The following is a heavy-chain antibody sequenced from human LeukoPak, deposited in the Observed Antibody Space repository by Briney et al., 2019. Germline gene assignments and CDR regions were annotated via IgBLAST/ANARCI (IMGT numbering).Heavy chain of an antibody. V-gene: IGHV1-69*05. Sequence: GASVKVSCKASGGTFSSYAISWVRQAPGQGLEWMGGIIPIFGTANYAQKFQGRVTITMDESTSTAYMELSSLRSEDTAVYYCARGIVADYYYYMDVWGKGTTVTVSS. D-gene: IGHD5-12*01. CDR3: ARGIVADYYYYMDV. CDR2: IIPIFGTA. CDR1: GGTFSSYA. J-gene: IGHJ6*03.